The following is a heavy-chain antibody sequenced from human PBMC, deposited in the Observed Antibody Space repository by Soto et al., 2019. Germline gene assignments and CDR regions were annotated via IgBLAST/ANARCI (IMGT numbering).Heavy chain of an antibody. D-gene: IGHD6-13*01. V-gene: IGHV3-74*01. J-gene: IGHJ6*02. Sequence: EVQLVESGGGLVQPGGSLRLSCAASGFTFSSYWMHWVRQAPGKGLVWVSRINSDGSSTSYADSVKGRFTISRDNAKNTLYLQMNSLRAEDTAVYYCARERGYSSSWYVKSNYYYGMDVWGQGTTVTVSS. CDR1: GFTFSSYW. CDR3: ARERGYSSSWYVKSNYYYGMDV. CDR2: INSDGSST.